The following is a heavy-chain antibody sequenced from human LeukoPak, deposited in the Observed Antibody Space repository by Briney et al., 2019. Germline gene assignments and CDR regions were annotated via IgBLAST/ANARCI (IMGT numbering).Heavy chain of an antibody. D-gene: IGHD3/OR15-3a*01. CDR2: INHSGST. V-gene: IGHV4-34*01. CDR1: GGSFSGYY. CDR3: ARASWTDWFDP. Sequence: SETLSLTCAVYGGSFSGYYWSWLRQPPGKGLEWIGEINHSGSTNYNPSLKSRVTISVDTSKNQFSLKLSSVTAADTAVYYCARASWTDWFDPWGQGTLVTVSS. J-gene: IGHJ5*02.